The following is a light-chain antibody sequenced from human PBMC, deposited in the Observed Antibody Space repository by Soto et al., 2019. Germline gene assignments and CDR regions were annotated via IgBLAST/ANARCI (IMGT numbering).Light chain of an antibody. CDR3: QQYYSYPLT. Sequence: EIVLTQSPATLSLSPGERATLSCRASQSVGSYLAWFQQTPGQAPRLLIYDTSNRATGIPARFSGSGSGTDFTLTISSLETEDFAVYYCQQYYSYPLTFGGGTKVDIK. CDR2: DTS. CDR1: QSVGSY. V-gene: IGKV3-11*01. J-gene: IGKJ4*01.